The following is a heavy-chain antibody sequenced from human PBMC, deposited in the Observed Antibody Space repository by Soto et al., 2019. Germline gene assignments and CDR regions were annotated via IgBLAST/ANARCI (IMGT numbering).Heavy chain of an antibody. CDR1: GSTFTSYG. D-gene: IGHD6-19*01. J-gene: IGHJ4*02. CDR3: ARSIAVAGKSFDY. V-gene: IGHV1-18*01. Sequence: ASVKVSCQASGSTFTSYGSSWVRQAPGQGLEWMGWISAYNGNTNYAQKLQGRVTMTTDTSTSTAYMELRSLRSDDTAVYYCARSIAVAGKSFDYWGQGTLVTVSS. CDR2: ISAYNGNT.